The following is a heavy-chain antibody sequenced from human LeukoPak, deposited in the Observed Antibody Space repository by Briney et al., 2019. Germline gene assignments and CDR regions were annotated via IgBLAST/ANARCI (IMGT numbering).Heavy chain of an antibody. CDR1: GLTFSTYS. CDR3: VAMGYNYFDP. Sequence: GGSLRLSCAASGLTFSTYSMNWVRQAPGKGVEWVSYIGSSSSYIDYAGSVRGRFTVSRDNAKNSLYLQMNSLRDEDTAVYYCVAMGYNYFDPWGQGSLVIVSS. D-gene: IGHD5-18*01. CDR2: IGSSSSYI. J-gene: IGHJ4*02. V-gene: IGHV3-21*01.